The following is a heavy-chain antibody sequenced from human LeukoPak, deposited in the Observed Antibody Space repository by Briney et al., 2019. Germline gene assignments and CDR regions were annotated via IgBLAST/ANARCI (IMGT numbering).Heavy chain of an antibody. Sequence: GASVKVSCKASGYTFTSYYMHWVRQAPGQGLEWMGIINPSGGSTSYAQKFQGRVTMTRDTSTSTVYMELSSLRSEDTAVYYCARDAAVVVITRAYYYFDYWGQGTLVTVSS. CDR2: INPSGGST. CDR3: ARDAAVVVITRAYYYFDY. V-gene: IGHV1-46*01. CDR1: GYTFTSYY. J-gene: IGHJ4*02. D-gene: IGHD3-22*01.